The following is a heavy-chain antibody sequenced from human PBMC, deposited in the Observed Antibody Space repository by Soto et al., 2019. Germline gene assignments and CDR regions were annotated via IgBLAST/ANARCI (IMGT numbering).Heavy chain of an antibody. V-gene: IGHV3-73*01. Sequence: GGSLRLSCAASGFTFIGSVMHWVRQASGKGLEWVGRIRSKANNYATAYAVSVKGRFTISRDDSRNTAYLQMNSLKTEDTAVYYCARGVYDFWSGHPKGLDYWGQGTVVTVSS. CDR3: ARGVYDFWSGHPKGLDY. D-gene: IGHD3-3*01. J-gene: IGHJ4*02. CDR2: IRSKANNYAT. CDR1: GFTFIGSV.